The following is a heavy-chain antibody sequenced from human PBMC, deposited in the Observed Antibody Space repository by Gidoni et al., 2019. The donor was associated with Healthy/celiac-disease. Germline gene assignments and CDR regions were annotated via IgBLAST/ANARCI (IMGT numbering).Heavy chain of an antibody. V-gene: IGHV3-21*01. CDR2: ISSSSSYI. D-gene: IGHD3-22*01. CDR3: ARDQNTMIVGTDAFDI. CDR1: GFTFSRYS. J-gene: IGHJ3*02. Sequence: EVQLVESGGGLVKPGGSLRRACAASGFTFSRYSMNWVRQAPGKGLEWVSSISSSSSYIYYADSVKGRFTISRDNAKNSLYLQMNSLRAEDTAVYYCARDQNTMIVGTDAFDIWGQGTMVTVSS.